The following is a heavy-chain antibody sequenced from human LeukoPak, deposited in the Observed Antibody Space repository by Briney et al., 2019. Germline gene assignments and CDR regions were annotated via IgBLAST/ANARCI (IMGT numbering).Heavy chain of an antibody. V-gene: IGHV4-4*07. CDR2: IYSSGTT. CDR1: GGSISSYY. CDR3: AGDSAATGRYFDL. J-gene: IGHJ2*01. Sequence: SETLSLTCSVSGGSISSYYWSWIRQPAGKGLEWIGRIYSSGTTNYNPSLESRVAMSVDTSKNQFSLKVTSVTAADTAVYYCAGDSAATGRYFDLWGRGTLVTVSS. D-gene: IGHD6-25*01.